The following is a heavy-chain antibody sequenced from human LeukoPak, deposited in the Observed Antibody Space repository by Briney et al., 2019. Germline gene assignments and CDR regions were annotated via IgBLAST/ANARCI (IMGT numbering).Heavy chain of an antibody. CDR2: ISAYKGNT. CDR1: GYTFTDFF. D-gene: IGHD5-12*01. CDR3: ARASGYSGTYYYYGMDV. Sequence: ASVKVSCKASGYTFTDFFFHWVRQAPGQGLERMGWISAYKGNTNYAQKLQGRVTMTTDTSTSTAYMELRSLRSDDTAVYYCARASGYSGTYYYYGMDVWGQGTTVTVSS. J-gene: IGHJ6*02. V-gene: IGHV1-18*04.